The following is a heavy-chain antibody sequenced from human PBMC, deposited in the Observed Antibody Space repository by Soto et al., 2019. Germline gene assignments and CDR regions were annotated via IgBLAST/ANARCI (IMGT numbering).Heavy chain of an antibody. V-gene: IGHV1-3*01. D-gene: IGHD5-18*01. J-gene: IGHJ4*02. CDR2: MNAGVGNT. CDR1: GYTFTDYA. CDR3: ARDTGYTFGSLNY. Sequence: HVELVQSGADVKKPGASVTISCKASGYTFTDYALHWVRQAPGQRLEWMGWMNAGVGNTLYSQKFQGRITITRDASASTAYMELNSLKSEDTAIYYCARDTGYTFGSLNYWGPGTLVTVSS.